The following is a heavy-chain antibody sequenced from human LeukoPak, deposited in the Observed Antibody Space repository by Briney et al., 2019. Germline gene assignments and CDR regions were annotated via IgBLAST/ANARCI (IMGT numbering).Heavy chain of an antibody. CDR2: IKQDGSEK. CDR1: GFTFSSYW. V-gene: IGHV3-7*01. CDR3: ARDGDTVLTRGYYYYMDV. D-gene: IGHD4-23*01. J-gene: IGHJ6*03. Sequence: GGSLRLSCAASGFTFSSYWMSSVRRAPGKGLEWVANIKQDGSEKYYVDSVKGRFTISRDNARNSLYLQMNSLRAEDTALYYCARDGDTVLTRGYYYYMDVWGKGTTVSVSS.